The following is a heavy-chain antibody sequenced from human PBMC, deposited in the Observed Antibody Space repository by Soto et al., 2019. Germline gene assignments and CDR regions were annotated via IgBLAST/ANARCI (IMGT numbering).Heavy chain of an antibody. V-gene: IGHV4-39*01. Sequence: PSETLSLTCTVSGDSNTGYHYYWGWIRQAPGKGLEWVGSIYNGGGNTYYSPSLKSRVTIAVATSKNQFFLRLKSVTDTDTAVYCGAGGSSSAWIDFWGQGTLVTVSS. CDR1: GDSNTGYHYY. CDR2: IYNGGGNT. CDR3: AGGSSSAWIDF. D-gene: IGHD6-25*01. J-gene: IGHJ4*02.